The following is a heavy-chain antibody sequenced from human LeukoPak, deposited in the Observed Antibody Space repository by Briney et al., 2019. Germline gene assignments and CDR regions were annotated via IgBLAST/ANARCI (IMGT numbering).Heavy chain of an antibody. Sequence: GGSLRLSCTASGFTFSNYGMNWVRQAPGKGLEWVSVISGGGGSTYYADSVMGRFTISRDNAKTSLYLQMNSLRAEDTAVYYCARDGKQLALAFDYWGQGTLVTVSS. CDR2: ISGGGGST. V-gene: IGHV3-23*01. J-gene: IGHJ4*02. CDR3: ARDGKQLALAFDY. D-gene: IGHD6-13*01. CDR1: GFTFSNYG.